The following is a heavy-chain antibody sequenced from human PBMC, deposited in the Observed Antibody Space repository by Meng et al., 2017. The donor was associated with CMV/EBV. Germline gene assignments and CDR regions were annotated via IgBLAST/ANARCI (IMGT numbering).Heavy chain of an antibody. D-gene: IGHD6-13*01. V-gene: IGHV4-4*07. CDR2: IYTSGST. CDR1: ISSYD. Sequence: ISSYDGSWIRQPAGKGLEWIGRIYTSGSTNYNPSLKSRVTMSVDTSKNQFSLKLSSVTAADTAVYYCARGKSSSWYRMVKANWFDPWGQGTLVTVSS. J-gene: IGHJ5*02. CDR3: ARGKSSSWYRMVKANWFDP.